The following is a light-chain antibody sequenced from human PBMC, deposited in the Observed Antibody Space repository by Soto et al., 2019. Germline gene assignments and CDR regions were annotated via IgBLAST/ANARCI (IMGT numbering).Light chain of an antibody. Sequence: QSVLTQPPSVSGAPGQRVTISCSGNSSNIGAGFDVHWYQQLPGAAPKLLIYASTNPPSGVPDRFSGSKSDTSASLAITGLQIDDEADYYCQSYDTGLTGHVLFGGVTKLTVL. V-gene: IGLV1-40*01. CDR1: SSNIGAGFD. CDR3: QSYDTGLTGHVL. J-gene: IGLJ2*01. CDR2: AST.